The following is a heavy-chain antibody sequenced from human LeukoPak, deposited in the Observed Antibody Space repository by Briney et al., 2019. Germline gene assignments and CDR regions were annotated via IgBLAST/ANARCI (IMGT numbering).Heavy chain of an antibody. Sequence: ASVEVSCKASGGTFSSYAISWVRQAPGQGLEWMGGIIPIFGTANYAQKFQGRVTITADESTSTAYMELSSPRSEDTAVYYCARSNGELVYFDYWGQGTLVTVSS. J-gene: IGHJ4*02. D-gene: IGHD2/OR15-2a*01. CDR1: GGTFSSYA. CDR3: ARSNGELVYFDY. CDR2: IIPIFGTA. V-gene: IGHV1-69*13.